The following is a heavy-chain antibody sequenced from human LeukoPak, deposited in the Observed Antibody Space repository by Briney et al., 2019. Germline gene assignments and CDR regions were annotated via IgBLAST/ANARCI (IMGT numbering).Heavy chain of an antibody. CDR3: ARDSPYYYDSSGYLAPADY. V-gene: IGHV1-18*01. CDR2: ISAYNGNT. D-gene: IGHD3-22*01. J-gene: IGHJ4*02. CDR1: GYTFTSYG. Sequence: ASVKVSCKASGYTFTSYGISWVRQAPGQVLEWMGWISAYNGNTNYAQKLQGRVTMTTDTSTSTAYMELRSLRSDDTAMYYCARDSPYYYDSSGYLAPADYWGQGTLVTVSS.